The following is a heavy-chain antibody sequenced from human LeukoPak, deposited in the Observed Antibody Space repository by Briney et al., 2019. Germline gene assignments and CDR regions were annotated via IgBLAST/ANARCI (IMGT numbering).Heavy chain of an antibody. CDR1: GFTFSDYY. CDR2: ISSSGSTI. D-gene: IGHD6-6*01. V-gene: IGHV3-11*01. Sequence: GGSLRLSCAASGFTFSDYYMSWIRQAPGKGLEWGSYISSSGSTIYYADSVKGRFTISRDNSKNTLYLQMNSLRAEDTAVYYCANLGLSSSRFDYWGQGTLVTVSS. J-gene: IGHJ4*02. CDR3: ANLGLSSSRFDY.